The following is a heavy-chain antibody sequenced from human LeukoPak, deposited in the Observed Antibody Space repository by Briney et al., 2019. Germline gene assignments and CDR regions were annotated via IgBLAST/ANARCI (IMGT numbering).Heavy chain of an antibody. J-gene: IGHJ4*02. CDR2: ISGSGGST. Sequence: QTGGSLRLSCAASGFTFSSYAMSWVRQAPGKGLEWVSAISGSGGSTYYADSVKGRFTISRDNSKNTLYLQMNSLRAEDTAVYYCAKGPGGDWLLYGWMGRGDHMYYFDYWGQGTLVTVSS. CDR3: AKGPGGDWLLYGWMGRGDHMYYFDY. V-gene: IGHV3-23*01. D-gene: IGHD3/OR15-3a*01. CDR1: GFTFSSYA.